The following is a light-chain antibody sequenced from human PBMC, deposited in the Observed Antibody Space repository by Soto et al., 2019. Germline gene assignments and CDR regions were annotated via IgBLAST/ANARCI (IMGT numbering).Light chain of an antibody. J-gene: IGKJ1*01. Sequence: EIVMTQSPATLYVSPGERATLSCRASQSVSSNLAWYQQKGGQAPRLLIYGASTRATGIPARFSGSGSGTEFTLTISSLQSEDFAVYFCQQFNNWPQTFGQGTKVDI. CDR2: GAS. CDR1: QSVSSN. V-gene: IGKV3-15*01. CDR3: QQFNNWPQT.